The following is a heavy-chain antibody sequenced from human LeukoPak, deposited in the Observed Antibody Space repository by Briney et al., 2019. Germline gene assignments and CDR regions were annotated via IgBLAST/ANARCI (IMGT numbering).Heavy chain of an antibody. CDR1: GYTFTSYD. CDR3: ARGKGIAARQPLGY. D-gene: IGHD6-6*01. CDR2: MNPNSGNT. J-gene: IGHJ4*02. V-gene: IGHV1-8*03. Sequence: GASVKVSCKASGYTFTSYDINWVRQATGQGLEWMGWMNPNSGNTGYAQKFQGRVTITRNTSISTAYMELSSLRSEDTAVYYCARGKGIAARQPLGYWGQGTLVTVSS.